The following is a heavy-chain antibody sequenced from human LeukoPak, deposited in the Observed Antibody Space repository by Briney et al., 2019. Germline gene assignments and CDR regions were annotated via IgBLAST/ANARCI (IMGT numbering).Heavy chain of an antibody. V-gene: IGHV4-4*02. CDR1: GDSISSSNW. Sequence: PSETLSLTCAVSGDSISSSNWGSWVRQPPGKGLEWIGQIYHSGSTNYNPSLKSRVTISLDKYKNQFSLELTSVTAADTAVYYCARSFRYSGYDYYFDPWGQGTLVTVSS. J-gene: IGHJ5*02. CDR2: IYHSGST. CDR3: ARSFRYSGYDYYFDP. D-gene: IGHD5-12*01.